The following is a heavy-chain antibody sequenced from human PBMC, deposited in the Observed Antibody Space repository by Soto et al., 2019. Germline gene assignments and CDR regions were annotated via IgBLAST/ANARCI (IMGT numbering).Heavy chain of an antibody. CDR2: INSDGSST. D-gene: IGHD4-17*01. Sequence: GGSLRLSCAASGFTFSSYWMHWVRQAPGKGLVWVSRINSDGSSTSYADSVKGRFTISRDNAKNTLYLQMNSLRAEDTAVYYCAREYGDYYYGMDVWGQGTTVTV. CDR1: GFTFSSYW. V-gene: IGHV3-74*01. CDR3: AREYGDYYYGMDV. J-gene: IGHJ6*02.